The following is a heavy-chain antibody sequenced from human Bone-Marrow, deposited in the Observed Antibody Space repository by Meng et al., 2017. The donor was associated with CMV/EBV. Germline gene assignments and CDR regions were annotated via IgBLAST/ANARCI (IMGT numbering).Heavy chain of an antibody. J-gene: IGHJ4*02. D-gene: IGHD4-17*01. V-gene: IGHV3-30*04. CDR1: GFTFSSYA. CDR2: ISYDGSNK. Sequence: GGSLRLSCAASGFTFSSYAMHWVRQAPGKGLEWVAVISYDGSNKYYADSVKGRFTISRDNSKNTLYLQMNSLRAEDTAVYYCARDVEIYGDSPRGFDYWGQGTLVTVSS. CDR3: ARDVEIYGDSPRGFDY.